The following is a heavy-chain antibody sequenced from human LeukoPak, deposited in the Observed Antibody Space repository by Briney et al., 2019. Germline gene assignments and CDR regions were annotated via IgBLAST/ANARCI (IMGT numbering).Heavy chain of an antibody. J-gene: IGHJ4*02. Sequence: PSETLSLTCAVYGGSFSGYYWSWIRQPPGKGLEWIGEINHSGSTNYNPSLKSRVTISVDTSKNQFSLKLSSVTAADTAVYYCARAYSGYEFDYWGQGTLVTVSS. D-gene: IGHD5-12*01. CDR3: ARAYSGYEFDY. V-gene: IGHV4-34*01. CDR1: GGSFSGYY. CDR2: INHSGST.